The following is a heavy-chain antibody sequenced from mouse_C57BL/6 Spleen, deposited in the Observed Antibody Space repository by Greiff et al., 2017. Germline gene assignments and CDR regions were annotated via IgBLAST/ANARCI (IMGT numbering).Heavy chain of an antibody. CDR1: GYTFTSYW. CDR3: ARPADYYGSSFAY. Sequence: VQLQQPGAELVKPGASVKLSCKASGYTFTSYWMHWVKQRPGQGLEWIGMIHPNSGSTNYNEKFKSKATLTVDKSSSTAYMQLSSLTSEDSAVYYCARPADYYGSSFAYWGQGTLVTVSA. V-gene: IGHV1-64*01. D-gene: IGHD1-1*01. J-gene: IGHJ3*01. CDR2: IHPNSGST.